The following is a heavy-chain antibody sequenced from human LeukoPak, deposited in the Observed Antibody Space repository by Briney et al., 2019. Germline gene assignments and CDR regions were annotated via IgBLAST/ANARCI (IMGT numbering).Heavy chain of an antibody. CDR1: GGSISGYY. D-gene: IGHD4-17*01. V-gene: IGHV4-59*08. Sequence: SETLSLTCTVSGGSISGYYWSWIRQPPGKGLEWIGYIYYSGSTNYNPSLKSRVTISVDTSKNQFSLKLSSVTAADTAVYYCARHRLTTVTTNWFDPWGQGTLVTVSS. CDR2: IYYSGST. CDR3: ARHRLTTVTTNWFDP. J-gene: IGHJ5*02.